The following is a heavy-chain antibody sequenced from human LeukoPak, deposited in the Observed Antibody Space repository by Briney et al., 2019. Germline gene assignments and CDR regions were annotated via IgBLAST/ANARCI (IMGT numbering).Heavy chain of an antibody. V-gene: IGHV5-51*03. D-gene: IGHD6-19*01. Sequence: KPGESLKISCKGSGYSFTSYWIGWVRQMPGKGLEWMVIIYPGDSDTRYSPSFQGQVTSSADKSISTAYLQWSSLKASDTAMYYCARSSSGWYGLKAFDIWGQGTMVTVSS. CDR2: IYPGDSDT. CDR1: GYSFTSYW. CDR3: ARSSSGWYGLKAFDI. J-gene: IGHJ3*02.